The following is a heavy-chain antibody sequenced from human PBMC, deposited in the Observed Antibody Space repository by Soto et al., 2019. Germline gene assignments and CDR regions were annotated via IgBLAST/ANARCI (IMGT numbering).Heavy chain of an antibody. CDR1: GGTFSSYA. CDR3: ARPQYYDILTGYYNGWFDP. CDR2: IIPIFGTA. J-gene: IGHJ5*02. Sequence: SVKVSCKASGGTFSSYAISWVRQAPGQGLEWMGGIIPIFGTANYAQKFQGRVTITADKSTSTAYMELSSLRPEDTAVYYCARPQYYDILTGYYNGWFDPWGQGTLVTVSS. V-gene: IGHV1-69*06. D-gene: IGHD3-9*01.